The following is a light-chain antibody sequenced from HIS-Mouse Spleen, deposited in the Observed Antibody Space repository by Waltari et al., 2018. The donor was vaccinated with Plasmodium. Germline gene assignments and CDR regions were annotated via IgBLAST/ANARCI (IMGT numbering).Light chain of an antibody. CDR2: QDS. CDR1: KLRGKI. Sequence: SYELTKPPSVSVSPGPKASTTCPGEKLRGKIPCWYQQKPGQSPVLVIFQDSKRPSGIPERFSGSNSGNTATLTISGTQAMDEADYYCQAWDSSTVVFGGGTKLTVL. J-gene: IGLJ2*01. CDR3: QAWDSSTVV. V-gene: IGLV3-1*01.